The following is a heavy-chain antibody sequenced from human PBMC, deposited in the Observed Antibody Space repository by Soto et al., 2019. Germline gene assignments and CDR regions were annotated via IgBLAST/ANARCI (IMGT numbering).Heavy chain of an antibody. J-gene: IGHJ5*02. D-gene: IGHD3-16*01. CDR3: ARDDMGDGYSWGNWFDP. V-gene: IGHV4-59*01. Sequence: QVQLQESGPGLVKPSETLSLTCTVSGGSISSYYWSWLRQPPGKGLEWIGYIYYSGSTNYNPSLKSRVTISVDASKNQFSLKLSSVTAADTAVYYCARDDMGDGYSWGNWFDPWGQGTLVTVSS. CDR2: IYYSGST. CDR1: GGSISSYY.